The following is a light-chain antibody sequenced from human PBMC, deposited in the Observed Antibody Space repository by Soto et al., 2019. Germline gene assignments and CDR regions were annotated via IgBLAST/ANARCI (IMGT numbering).Light chain of an antibody. CDR3: ASWDDSLNGPV. V-gene: IGLV1-44*01. J-gene: IGLJ1*01. CDR2: TNT. Sequence: QSVLTQPPSASGTPGQRVTISCSGSSSNVGGNPVNWYQHVPTTAPKLLIYTNTQRPSGVPDRFSGSKSGTSAYLAISGLQSEDEADYYCASWDDSLNGPVFGTGTKVTVL. CDR1: SSNVGGNP.